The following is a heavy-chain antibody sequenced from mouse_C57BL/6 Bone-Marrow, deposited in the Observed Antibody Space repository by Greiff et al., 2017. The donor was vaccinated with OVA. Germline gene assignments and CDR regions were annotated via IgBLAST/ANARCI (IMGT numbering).Heavy chain of an antibody. CDR1: GFTFSDYG. D-gene: IGHD2-3*01. Sequence: EVMLVESGGGLAKPGGSLKLSCAASGFTFSDYGMHWVRQAPEKGLEWVAYISSGSSTIYYADTVKGRFTISRDNAKNTLFLQMTSLRSEDTAMYYCARDDGYFLYYFDYWGQGTTLTVSS. CDR2: ISSGSSTI. V-gene: IGHV5-17*01. CDR3: ARDDGYFLYYFDY. J-gene: IGHJ2*01.